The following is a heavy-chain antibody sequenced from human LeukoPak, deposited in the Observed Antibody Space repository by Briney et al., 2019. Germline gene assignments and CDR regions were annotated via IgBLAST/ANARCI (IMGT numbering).Heavy chain of an antibody. CDR1: GFTLKGNS. D-gene: IGHD5-24*01. J-gene: IGHJ4*02. CDR3: ARGGVMATSSLDY. Sequence: GGSLRLSCAISGFTLKGNSMNWVRQAPGKGLEWVSSISSSSSYIYYADSVKGRFTISRDNAKNSLYLQMNSLRAEDTAVYYCARGGVMATSSLDYWGQGTLVTVSS. V-gene: IGHV3-21*01. CDR2: ISSSSSYI.